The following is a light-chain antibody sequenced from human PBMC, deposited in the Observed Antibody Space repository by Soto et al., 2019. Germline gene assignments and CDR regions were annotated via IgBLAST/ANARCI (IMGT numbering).Light chain of an antibody. CDR2: DVS. CDR3: TSYTSSSTLVV. J-gene: IGLJ2*01. V-gene: IGLV2-14*03. Sequence: QSALTQPASVSGSPGQSITFSCTGTSSDVGDYNYVSWYQQHPGKAPKLMINDVSKRPSGVSDRFSGSKSGNTASLTISGLQAEDEADYYCTSYTSSSTLVVFGGGTKLTVL. CDR1: SSDVGDYNY.